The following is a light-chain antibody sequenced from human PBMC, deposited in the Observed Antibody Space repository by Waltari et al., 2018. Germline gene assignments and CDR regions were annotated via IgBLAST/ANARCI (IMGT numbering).Light chain of an antibody. V-gene: IGKV2-30*01. CDR2: KVS. J-gene: IGKJ1*01. CDR1: QSLVYSDGNTY. CDR3: MRGTHWPPWT. Sequence: VVMTQSPLSLPVTLGQPASISCRSSQSLVYSDGNTYLNWFQQRPGQSPRRLIYKVSNRDSGVPDRFSGSGSGTDFTLKISRVEAEDVGVYYCMRGTHWPPWTFGQGTKVEIK.